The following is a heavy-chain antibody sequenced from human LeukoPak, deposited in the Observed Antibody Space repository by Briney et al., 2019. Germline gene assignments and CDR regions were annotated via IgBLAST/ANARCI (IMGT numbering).Heavy chain of an antibody. Sequence: GASVKVSCKASGGTFSSYAISWVRQAPGQGLEWMGGIIPLSGTANYAQKFQGRVTFTADESTSTAYMELSSLRSEDTAVYYCARYYDVLTENYFDYWGQGTLVTVSS. CDR1: GGTFSSYA. CDR2: IIPLSGTA. D-gene: IGHD3-9*01. V-gene: IGHV1-69*13. J-gene: IGHJ4*02. CDR3: ARYYDVLTENYFDY.